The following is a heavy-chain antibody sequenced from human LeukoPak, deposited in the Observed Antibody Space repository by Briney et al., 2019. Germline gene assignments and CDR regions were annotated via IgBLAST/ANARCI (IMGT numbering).Heavy chain of an antibody. CDR3: ARAGGGRYFDWLSPYYYGMDV. Sequence: GGSLRLSCAASGSTFSSYSMNWVRQAPGKGLEWVSSISSSSSYIYYADSVKGRFTISRDNAKNSLYLQMNSLRAEDTAVYYCARAGGGRYFDWLSPYYYGMDVWGQGTTVTVSS. CDR1: GSTFSSYS. J-gene: IGHJ6*02. D-gene: IGHD3-9*01. CDR2: ISSSSSYI. V-gene: IGHV3-21*01.